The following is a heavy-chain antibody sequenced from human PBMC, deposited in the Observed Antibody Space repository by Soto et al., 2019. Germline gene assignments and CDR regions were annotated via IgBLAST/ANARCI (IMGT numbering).Heavy chain of an antibody. CDR3: SRDQEPSTLYYDYYYMDV. Sequence: QVQLVQSGAEVKKPGASVTVSCIASGYTFTRYYIHWVRQAPGQGLAWMGIINPSGGSTSYAQKFQDRVTMTRDTSTSTVYMEVSGLRSEDTAVYYCSRDQEPSTLYYDYYYMDVWGKGTTVTVSS. J-gene: IGHJ6*03. CDR2: INPSGGST. V-gene: IGHV1-46*03. CDR1: GYTFTRYY.